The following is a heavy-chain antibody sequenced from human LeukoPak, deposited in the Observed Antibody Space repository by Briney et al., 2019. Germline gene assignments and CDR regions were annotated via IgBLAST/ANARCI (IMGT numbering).Heavy chain of an antibody. Sequence: GGSLRLSCAASGFIFSSYAMNWVRQAPGKGPEWLSFITANGDYTFYRDSVKGRFTISRDNAQNSLYLQMSSLRVDDTAIYYCAGEDDHLWGSWRMKDWGKGTLVTVSS. V-gene: IGHV3-48*03. CDR2: ITANGDYT. CDR1: GFIFSSYA. D-gene: IGHD3-16*01. CDR3: AGEDDHLWGSWRMKD. J-gene: IGHJ4*02.